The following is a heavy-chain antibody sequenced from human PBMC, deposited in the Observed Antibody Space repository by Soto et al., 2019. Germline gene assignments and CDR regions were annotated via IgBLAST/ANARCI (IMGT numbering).Heavy chain of an antibody. CDR2: VNPTFGVT. CDR3: ARVTYGDYNFLDS. Sequence: QGLLIQSGAEVRRPGAAVKISCKASENTFTNFFFHWVRQAPGRSLEWLGMVNPTFGVTKYEQRFQSRLSMTGDTSTSTVFLEVRGLTSNDTALYFCARVTYGDYNFLDSWGQGTLVTVSS. J-gene: IGHJ5*01. D-gene: IGHD4-17*01. CDR1: ENTFTNFF. V-gene: IGHV1-46*01.